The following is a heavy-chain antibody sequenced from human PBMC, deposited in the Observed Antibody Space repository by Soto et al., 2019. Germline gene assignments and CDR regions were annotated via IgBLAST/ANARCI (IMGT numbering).Heavy chain of an antibody. Sequence: QVQLVQSGAEVKKPGASVKVSCKASGYTFTSYDINWVRQATGQGLEWMGWMNPNSGNTGYAQKFQGRVTMARNTSISTAYMELSSLRSEDTAVYYCARGVSRPANRVSGYWGQGTLVTVSS. CDR1: GYTFTSYD. CDR3: ARGVSRPANRVSGY. V-gene: IGHV1-8*01. CDR2: MNPNSGNT. D-gene: IGHD2-8*01. J-gene: IGHJ4*02.